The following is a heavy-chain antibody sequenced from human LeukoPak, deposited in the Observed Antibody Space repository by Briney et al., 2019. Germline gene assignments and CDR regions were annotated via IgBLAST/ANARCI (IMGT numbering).Heavy chain of an antibody. J-gene: IGHJ5*02. Sequence: SQTLSLTCTVSGGSISSGGYYWSWIRQHPGKGLEWIGYIYYSGSTYYNPSLKSRVTISVDTSKNQFSLKLSSVTAADTAVYYCARAGLYGAARREKRYNWFDPWGQGTLVTVSS. CDR3: ARAGLYGAARREKRYNWFDP. CDR1: GGSISSGGYY. CDR2: IYYSGST. V-gene: IGHV4-31*03. D-gene: IGHD6-6*01.